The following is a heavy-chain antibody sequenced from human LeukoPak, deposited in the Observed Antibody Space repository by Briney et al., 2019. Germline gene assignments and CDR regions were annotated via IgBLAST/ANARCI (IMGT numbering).Heavy chain of an antibody. CDR3: ARRYYYDSSSDSDS. J-gene: IGHJ4*02. CDR2: LDQDGSEI. V-gene: IGHV3-7*01. Sequence: PGGSLRLSCAASGFTFSNHWMSWVRQAPGKGLEWVANLDQDGSEIYYVDSVKGRFTISRDNAKNSLYLQMNSLRAEDTAVYYCARRYYYDSSSDSDSWGQGTLVTVSS. CDR1: GFTFSNHW. D-gene: IGHD3-22*01.